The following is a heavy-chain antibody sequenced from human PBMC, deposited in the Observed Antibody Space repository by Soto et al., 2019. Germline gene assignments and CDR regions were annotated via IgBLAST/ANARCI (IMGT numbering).Heavy chain of an antibody. Sequence: SETLSLTCAVSSGSISNSNWWSWVRQPPGKGLEWIGEIYHSGSTNYNPSLKSRVTISVDKSKNQFSLKLSSVTAADTAVYYCARFSRWFGENWFDPWGQGTLVTVSS. CDR2: IYHSGST. CDR1: SGSISNSNW. J-gene: IGHJ5*02. V-gene: IGHV4-4*02. D-gene: IGHD3-10*01. CDR3: ARFSRWFGENWFDP.